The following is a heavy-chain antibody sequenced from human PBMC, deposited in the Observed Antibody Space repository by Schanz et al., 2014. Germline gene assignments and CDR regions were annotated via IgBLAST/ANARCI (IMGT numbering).Heavy chain of an antibody. J-gene: IGHJ6*04. CDR2: IIPFLAVS. D-gene: IGHD2-2*01. CDR1: GGTLDTYK. V-gene: IGHV1-69*02. Sequence: QDQLLQSGAAVKKPGSSVRVSCKASGGTLDTYKIAWVRQVPGQGLEWMGRIIPFLAVSNYAQDFQGRVTFTADRATSTVRMDLRSLRSEDTGLYYCARAGRVYAYALNSYPIDVWGEESADGVSS. CDR3: ARAGRVYAYALNSYPIDV.